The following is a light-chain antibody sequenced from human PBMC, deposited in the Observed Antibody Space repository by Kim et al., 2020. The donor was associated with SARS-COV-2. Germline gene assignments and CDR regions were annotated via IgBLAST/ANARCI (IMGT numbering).Light chain of an antibody. Sequence: SASVGDRCTITCRATQSVSINLNWYPQRPGKAPRLLIYGASTLQSGVPSRFSGSGSGTGFTLTISSLQPEDFAIYYCQQTFSTQYSFGQGTKLEI. J-gene: IGKJ2*03. CDR3: QQTFSTQYS. CDR2: GAS. CDR1: QSVSIN. V-gene: IGKV1-39*01.